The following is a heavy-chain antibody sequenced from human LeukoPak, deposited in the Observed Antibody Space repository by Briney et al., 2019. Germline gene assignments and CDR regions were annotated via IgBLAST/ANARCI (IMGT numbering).Heavy chain of an antibody. CDR1: GYTFTSYG. D-gene: IGHD5-18*01. CDR2: ISAYNGNT. CDR3: AKELTIQLWSPFDY. V-gene: IGHV1-18*01. J-gene: IGHJ4*02. Sequence: GASVKVSCKASGYTFTSYGISWVRQAPGQGLEWMGWISAYNGNTNYAQKLQGRVTMTTDTSTSTAYMELRSLRSDDTAVYYCAKELTIQLWSPFDYWGQGTLVTVSS.